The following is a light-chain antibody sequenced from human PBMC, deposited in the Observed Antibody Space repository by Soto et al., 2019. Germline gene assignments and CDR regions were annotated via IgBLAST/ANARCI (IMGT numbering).Light chain of an antibody. J-gene: IGLJ1*01. CDR1: SSDIGGYDY. CDR2: DVS. V-gene: IGLV2-14*01. CDR3: KSYTTSSSLYV. Sequence: QSVLTQPASVSGSPGQSITISCTGTSSDIGGYDYVSWYQQYPGKAPKLMIYDVSNRPSGVSDRFSGSKSANTASLTISGLQAEDEADYYCKSYTTSSSLYVFGTGNKVTVL.